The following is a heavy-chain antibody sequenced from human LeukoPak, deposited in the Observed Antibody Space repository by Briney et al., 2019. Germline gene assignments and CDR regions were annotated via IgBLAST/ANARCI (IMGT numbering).Heavy chain of an antibody. V-gene: IGHV3-30*03. Sequence: GGSLRLSCAASGFTFSSYGMHWVRQAPGKGLEWVAVISYDGSNKYYADSVKGRFTISRDNSKNTLYLQMNSLRAEDTAVYFCARGGSDTAMAHDYWGQGTLVTVSS. D-gene: IGHD5-18*01. J-gene: IGHJ4*02. CDR3: ARGGSDTAMAHDY. CDR1: GFTFSSYG. CDR2: ISYDGSNK.